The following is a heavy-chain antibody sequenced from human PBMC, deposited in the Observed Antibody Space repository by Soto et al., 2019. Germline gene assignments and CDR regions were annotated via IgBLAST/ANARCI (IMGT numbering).Heavy chain of an antibody. CDR2: TSYDGSNN. CDR3: ARWGTTGGLDV. D-gene: IGHD3-16*01. Sequence: QVQLVESGGGVVQPGTSLRLSCVGSGFTFRSYVIHWVRQAPGKGLEWVALTSYDGSNNFYGDSVKGRFTISRHNSRNTVELQMDSLTFDDTALYYCARWGTTGGLDVWGQGTRVSVSS. CDR1: GFTFRSYV. V-gene: IGHV3-33*05. J-gene: IGHJ4*02.